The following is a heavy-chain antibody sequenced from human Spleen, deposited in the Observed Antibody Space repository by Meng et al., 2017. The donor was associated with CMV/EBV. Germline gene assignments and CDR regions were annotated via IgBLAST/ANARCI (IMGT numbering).Heavy chain of an antibody. CDR3: ARDPYYYDSSGYPPFDY. CDR2: ISAYNGNT. Sequence: QVRLVQAGAEVKKPGASVKVSCKASGYTFTSYGISWVRQAPGQGLEWMGWISAYNGNTNYAQKLQGRVTMTTDTSTSTAYMELRSLRSDDTAVYYCARDPYYYDSSGYPPFDYWGQGTLVTVSS. D-gene: IGHD3-22*01. J-gene: IGHJ4*02. V-gene: IGHV1-18*01. CDR1: GYTFTSYG.